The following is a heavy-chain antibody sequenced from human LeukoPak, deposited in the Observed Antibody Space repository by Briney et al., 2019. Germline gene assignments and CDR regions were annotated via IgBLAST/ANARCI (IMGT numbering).Heavy chain of an antibody. CDR3: ARQGSYYYGSGTYYNGHFDY. J-gene: IGHJ4*02. D-gene: IGHD3-10*01. Sequence: NPSETLSLTCTVSGGSISSSSYYWGWIRQPPGKGLEWIGSIYYSGSTFYNPSLKSRVTISVDTSKNQFSLKLSSVTAADTAVYYYARQGSYYYGSGTYYNGHFDYWAQGTLVTVSS. V-gene: IGHV4-39*01. CDR1: GGSISSSSYY. CDR2: IYYSGST.